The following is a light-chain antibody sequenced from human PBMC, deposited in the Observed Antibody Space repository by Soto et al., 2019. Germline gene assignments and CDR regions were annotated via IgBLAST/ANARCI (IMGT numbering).Light chain of an antibody. CDR2: EVS. CDR1: SRDVGGY. CDR3: RSYTSSNTVV. V-gene: IGLV2-14*01. J-gene: IGLJ2*01. Sequence: QSALTQPASVSGSPGQSITISCTGTSRDVGGYVSWYQQHPGKAPKLMIYEVSNRPSGVSNRFSGSKSGNTASLTISGLQAVDEADYYCRSYTSSNTVVFGGGTKLTVL.